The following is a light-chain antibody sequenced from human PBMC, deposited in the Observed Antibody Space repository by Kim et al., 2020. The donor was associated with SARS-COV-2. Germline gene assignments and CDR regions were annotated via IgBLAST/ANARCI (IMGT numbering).Light chain of an antibody. CDR3: QQYDSLPYT. CDR2: DAS. J-gene: IGKJ2*01. Sequence: DIQMTQSPSSLSASVGDRVTITCQASQDISNYLNWYQHKPGKAPKLLIYDASNLETGVPSRFSGSGSGTDFTLTISSLQPEDIATYYCQQYDSLPYTFGQGTKLEI. V-gene: IGKV1-33*01. CDR1: QDISNY.